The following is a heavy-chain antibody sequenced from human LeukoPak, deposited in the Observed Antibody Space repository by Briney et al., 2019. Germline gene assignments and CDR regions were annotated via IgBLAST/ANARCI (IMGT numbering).Heavy chain of an antibody. CDR3: ARDLTYGDPGD. CDR2: IWYDGSKK. V-gene: IGHV3-33*01. Sequence: GRSLRLSCAASGFTFSNYGMHWVRQAPGKGLEWVAVIWYDGSKKYYTDSVKGRFTISRDNSKNTLYLQMNSLRAEDTAVYYCARDLTYGDPGDWGQGTLVTVSS. D-gene: IGHD4-17*01. J-gene: IGHJ4*02. CDR1: GFTFSNYG.